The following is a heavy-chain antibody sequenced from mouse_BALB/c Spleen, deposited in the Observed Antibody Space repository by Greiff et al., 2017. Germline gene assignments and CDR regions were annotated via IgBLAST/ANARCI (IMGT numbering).Heavy chain of an antibody. Sequence: ESGPGLVKPSQSLSLTCSVTGYSITSGYYWNWIRQFPGNKLEWMGYISYDGSNNYNPSLKNRISITRDTSKNQFFLKLNSVTTEDTATYYCARERTTGFDYWGQGTTRTVSS. CDR3: ARERTTGFDY. J-gene: IGHJ2*01. D-gene: IGHD1-1*01. V-gene: IGHV3-6*02. CDR1: GYSITSGYY. CDR2: ISYDGSN.